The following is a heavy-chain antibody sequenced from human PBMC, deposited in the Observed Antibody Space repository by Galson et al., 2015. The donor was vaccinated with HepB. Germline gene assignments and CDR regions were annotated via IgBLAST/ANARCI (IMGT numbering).Heavy chain of an antibody. Sequence: SLRLSCAVSGFTLSSSGMHWVRQAPGKGLEWVAVIKYDGNNTYYADSVKGRFTISRDSSKNTLYLQMNSLRGEDTAVYYCVRDLGRVTAIPFHWSQGTLVTVSS. CDR1: GFTLSSSG. J-gene: IGHJ4*02. CDR2: IKYDGNNT. V-gene: IGHV3-33*01. CDR3: VRDLGRVTAIPFH. D-gene: IGHD2-21*02.